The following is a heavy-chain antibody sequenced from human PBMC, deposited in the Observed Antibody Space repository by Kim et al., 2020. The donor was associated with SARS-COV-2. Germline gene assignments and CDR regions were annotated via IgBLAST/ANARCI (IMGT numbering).Heavy chain of an antibody. CDR1: GFTFSSYW. Sequence: GGSLRLSCAASGFTFSSYWMSWVRQAPGKGLEWVANIKQDGSEKYYVDSVKGRFTISRENAKNSLYLQMNSLRAEDTAVYYCAREDRRITMVRGVKAAFDVWGQGTMVTVSS. CDR3: AREDRRITMVRGVKAAFDV. J-gene: IGHJ3*01. V-gene: IGHV3-7*03. D-gene: IGHD3-10*01. CDR2: IKQDGSEK.